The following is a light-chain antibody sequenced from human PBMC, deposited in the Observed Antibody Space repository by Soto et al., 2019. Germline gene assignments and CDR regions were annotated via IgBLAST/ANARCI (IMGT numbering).Light chain of an antibody. CDR1: QSVSSSH. Sequence: EIVLAQSPVPLTLSPGERATLSCSASQSVSSSHLAWYQQKPGQDPRLLIYGASTRATGIPARFSGSGSGTDFTLTISSLEPEDFAVYYCQQRSKWPITFGQGTRLEIK. CDR3: QQRSKWPIT. V-gene: IGKV3D-20*02. J-gene: IGKJ5*01. CDR2: GAS.